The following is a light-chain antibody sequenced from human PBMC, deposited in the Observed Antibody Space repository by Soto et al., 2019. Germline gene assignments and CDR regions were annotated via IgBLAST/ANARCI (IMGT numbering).Light chain of an antibody. Sequence: HSVLTQPSSVSGCPGQSITISCTGTSSDVGGYNYVSWYQQHPGKAPKLMIYDVSNRPSGVSNRFSGSKSGNTASLTISGLQAEDEADYYCSSYTSSSSYVFGTGTKVTV. J-gene: IGLJ1*01. CDR1: SSDVGGYNY. CDR2: DVS. V-gene: IGLV2-14*01. CDR3: SSYTSSSSYV.